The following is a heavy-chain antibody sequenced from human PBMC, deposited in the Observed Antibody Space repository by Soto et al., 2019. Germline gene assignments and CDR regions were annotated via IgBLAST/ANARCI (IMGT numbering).Heavy chain of an antibody. CDR1: ELAYSSYA. CDR2: ISFDGSKE. D-gene: IGHD2-15*01. J-gene: IGHJ6*02. Sequence: PGGSLRPCCEASELAYSSYAMHWVRKAPGRGLEWVALISFDGSKEYYADSVKGRFIISRDNSRSMVYLQMDSLRPDDTAIYYCARPIPRWSYHYGMDVWGQGTTVTVSS. CDR3: ARPIPRWSYHYGMDV. V-gene: IGHV3-30*03.